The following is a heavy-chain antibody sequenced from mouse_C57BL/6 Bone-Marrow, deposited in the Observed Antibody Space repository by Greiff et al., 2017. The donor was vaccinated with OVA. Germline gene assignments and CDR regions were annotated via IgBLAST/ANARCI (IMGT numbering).Heavy chain of an antibody. V-gene: IGHV1-81*01. CDR1: GYTFTSYG. Sequence: QVQLKQSGAELARPGASVKLSCKASGYTFTSYGISWVKQRTGQGLEWIGEIYPRSGTTYYNEKFKGKATLTADKSSSTAYMELRSLTSQDSAGYFCARGGEVTTCAYWGQGTLVTVS. J-gene: IGHJ3*01. D-gene: IGHD2-2*01. CDR2: IYPRSGTT. CDR3: ARGGEVTTCAY.